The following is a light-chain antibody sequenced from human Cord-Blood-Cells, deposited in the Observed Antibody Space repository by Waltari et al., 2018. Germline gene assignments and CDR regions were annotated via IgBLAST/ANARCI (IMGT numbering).Light chain of an antibody. CDR3: MIWHSSAWV. CDR2: YKSDSDK. Sequence: QAVLTQPSSLSASPGASASLTCTLRSGINVGTYRIYWYQQKPGSPPQYLLRYKSDSDKQQGAGVASRVCGSKDAAGNAGIVLIAGLQSEDEADYYCMIWHSSAWVFGGGTKLTVL. V-gene: IGLV5-45*02. CDR1: SGINVGTYR. J-gene: IGLJ3*02.